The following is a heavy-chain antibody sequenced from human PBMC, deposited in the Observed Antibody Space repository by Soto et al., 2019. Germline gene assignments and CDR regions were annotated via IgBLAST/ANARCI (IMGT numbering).Heavy chain of an antibody. CDR1: GDKVSSTSAG. J-gene: IGHJ4*02. Sequence: SQTLSLTCAISGDKVSSTSAGWDWIRQSSSRGLEWLGRTYYRSKWYTDYEVSVKSRITINADTSKNQFSLQLNSVTPEDTAVYYCARDQDTVYDYWGQGTLVTVSS. V-gene: IGHV6-1*01. CDR3: ARDQDTVYDY. D-gene: IGHD5-18*01. CDR2: TYYRSKWYT.